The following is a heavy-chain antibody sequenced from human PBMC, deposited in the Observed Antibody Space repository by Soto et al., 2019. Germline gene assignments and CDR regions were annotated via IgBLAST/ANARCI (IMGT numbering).Heavy chain of an antibody. CDR3: ARNFEHNYARSAS. D-gene: IGHD1-20*01. J-gene: IGHJ5*01. V-gene: IGHV3-7*01. CDR1: GFTFSSYW. CDR2: IKEDGSEK. Sequence: PGDSLKISCAASGFTFSSYWKTWVSQAPGKGLEWVANIKEDGSEKNYVDSVKGRFTISRDNDKHSLYLQMNSLRAGDTAVYYCARNFEHNYARSASWGLVTLVTVS.